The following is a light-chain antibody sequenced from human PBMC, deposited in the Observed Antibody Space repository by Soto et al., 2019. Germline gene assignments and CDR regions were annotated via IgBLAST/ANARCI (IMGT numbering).Light chain of an antibody. V-gene: IGKV3-11*01. CDR1: QSVSSY. CDR2: DAS. Sequence: LKQSPAALSLSPEERATLSCRASQSVSSYLAWYQQKPGQAPRLLIYDASNRASGVPARFSGSGSGTDFTLTISDLEPADFGLYYCQQRLNWPPGFGQGTKV. CDR3: QQRLNWPPG. J-gene: IGKJ1*01.